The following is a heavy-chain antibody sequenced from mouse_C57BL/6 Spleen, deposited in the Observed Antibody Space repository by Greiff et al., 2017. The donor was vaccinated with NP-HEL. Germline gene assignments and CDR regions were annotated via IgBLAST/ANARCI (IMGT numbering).Heavy chain of an antibody. V-gene: IGHV3-6*01. CDR1: GYSITSGYY. J-gene: IGHJ2*01. D-gene: IGHD1-1*01. CDR3: ARGEDYYGSRVFDY. CDR2: ISYDGSN. Sequence: EVQLQESGPGLVKPSQSLSLTCSVTGYSITSGYYWNWIRQFPGNKLEWMGYISYDGSNNYNPSLKNRISITRDTSKNQFFLKLNSVTTEDTATYYCARGEDYYGSRVFDYWGQGTTLTVSS.